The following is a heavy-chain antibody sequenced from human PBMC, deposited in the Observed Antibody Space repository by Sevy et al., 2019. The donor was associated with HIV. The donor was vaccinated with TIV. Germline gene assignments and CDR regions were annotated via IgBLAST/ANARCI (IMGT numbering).Heavy chain of an antibody. CDR2: ICPGDSDT. V-gene: IGHV5-51*01. J-gene: IGHJ4*02. Sequence: GESLKISCKGSGYSFTNYYIAWVRQMPGKGLEWMGIICPGDSDTRYSPSFQGQVTISADKSITTAYLQWCSLKASDTAMYYCARHPGGARGFDYWGQGTLVTVSS. CDR1: GYSFTNYY. D-gene: IGHD1-26*01. CDR3: ARHPGGARGFDY.